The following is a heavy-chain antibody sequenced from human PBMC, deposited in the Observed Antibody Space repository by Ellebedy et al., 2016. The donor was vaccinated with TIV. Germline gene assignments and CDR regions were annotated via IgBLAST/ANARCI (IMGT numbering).Heavy chain of an antibody. J-gene: IGHJ5*02. Sequence: MPSETLSLTCSVSGGSTSSDYYWSWIRQPPGKGLEWIGYIYYSGSTYYNPSLKSRLTMSVDTSKNQFSLKLSFVTAADTAVYYCARGYPNYYDSSGYWTNWIDPWGQGTLVAVSS. CDR3: ARGYPNYYDSSGYWTNWIDP. V-gene: IGHV4-30-4*01. D-gene: IGHD3-22*01. CDR2: IYYSGST. CDR1: GGSTSSDYY.